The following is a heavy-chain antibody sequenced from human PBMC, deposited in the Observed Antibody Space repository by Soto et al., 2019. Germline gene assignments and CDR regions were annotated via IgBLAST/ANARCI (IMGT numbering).Heavy chain of an antibody. V-gene: IGHV3-7*05. CDR3: TAGSGWESDT. CDR1: EFTFGTSW. Sequence: DVQLVESGGGLVQPGGSLRLSCAVSEFTFGTSWMTWVRQGPGKGLEWVANIKQDGGEKHYLESVRGRFSISRDNAKKSLYLEMNSLRAEDMAVYYCTAGSGWESDTWGQGTLVTVSS. D-gene: IGHD6-19*01. CDR2: IKQDGGEK. J-gene: IGHJ5*02.